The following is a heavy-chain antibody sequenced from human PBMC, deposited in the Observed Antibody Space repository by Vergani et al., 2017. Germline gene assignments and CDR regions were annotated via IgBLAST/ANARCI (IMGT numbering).Heavy chain of an antibody. CDR1: GFTSAGSA. V-gene: IGHV3-9*02. CDR3: AKDLGTSSGGGWFDP. Sequence: EVQLEESGGGFVLPGRSLRLSCVASGFTSAGSAMHWVRQAPGKGLEWVSGISWNSNSIGYADSVKGRFTISRDNDKNSLYLQMNSLRAEDTALYYCAKDLGTSSGGGWFDPWGQGTLVTVSS. D-gene: IGHD6-6*01. J-gene: IGHJ5*02. CDR2: ISWNSNSI.